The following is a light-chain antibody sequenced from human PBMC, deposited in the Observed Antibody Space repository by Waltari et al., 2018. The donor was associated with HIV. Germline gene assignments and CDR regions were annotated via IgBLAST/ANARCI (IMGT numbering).Light chain of an antibody. J-gene: IGLJ3*02. CDR3: SSYTSSSTRV. Sequence: QSALTQPASVSGSPGQSITISCTGTSSDVGGYNYVSWYQQHPGKAPKLMIYEVSNRSSVVSNRFSGSKSGNTASLTISGLQAEDEADYYCSSYTSSSTRVFGGGTKLTVL. V-gene: IGLV2-14*01. CDR2: EVS. CDR1: SSDVGGYNY.